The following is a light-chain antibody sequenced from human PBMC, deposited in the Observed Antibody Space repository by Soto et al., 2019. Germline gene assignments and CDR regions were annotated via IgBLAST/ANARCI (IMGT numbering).Light chain of an antibody. V-gene: IGKV2-28*01. Sequence: DIVMTQSPLSLPVTPGEPASISCRSSQSLLHSNGYNYLDWYLQKPGQSPQLLIYLGSNRASGVPDRFSGSGSGTDFTLKISRVEAEDVGVYYCMRALQSSWTIGQRT. CDR3: MRALQSSWT. J-gene: IGKJ1*01. CDR1: QSLLHSNGYNY. CDR2: LGS.